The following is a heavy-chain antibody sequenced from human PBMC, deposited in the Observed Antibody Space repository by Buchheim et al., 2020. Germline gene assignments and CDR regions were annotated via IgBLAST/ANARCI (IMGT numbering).Heavy chain of an antibody. D-gene: IGHD2-15*01. CDR1: GFTFNNYA. Sequence: QVQLVESGGGVVQPGRSLRLSCAASGFTFNNYAMHWVRQAPGKGLEWVAVIAYDGYNEVYADSVKGRFTISRDNSNNTLYLQMSTLRAEDTAIYYCARYWRPCSGGGCDYYYYGMDVWGQGTT. V-gene: IGHV3-30-3*01. CDR3: ARYWRPCSGGGCDYYYYGMDV. CDR2: IAYDGYNE. J-gene: IGHJ6*02.